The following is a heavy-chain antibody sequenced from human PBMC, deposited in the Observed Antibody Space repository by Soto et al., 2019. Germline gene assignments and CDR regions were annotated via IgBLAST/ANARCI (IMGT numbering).Heavy chain of an antibody. D-gene: IGHD3-3*01. Sequence: SETLSLSCTVSGGSISSGDYSWSWVRQSPGKGLEWIGHIYNSGITYYNPSLKSRVVISIDTSRNQFSLRLNSLTAADRAVYFCARGVTVFGLVSRFWFDPWGQGTVVTVSS. CDR3: ARGVTVFGLVSRFWFDP. V-gene: IGHV4-30-4*01. CDR1: GGSISSGDYS. J-gene: IGHJ5*02. CDR2: IYNSGIT.